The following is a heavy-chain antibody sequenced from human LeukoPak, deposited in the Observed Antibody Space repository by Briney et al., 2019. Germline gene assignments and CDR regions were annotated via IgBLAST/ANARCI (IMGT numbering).Heavy chain of an antibody. V-gene: IGHV4-38-2*02. CDR2: IYHSGST. D-gene: IGHD3-10*01. Sequence: PSETLSLTCSVSGYSISSGYYWGWIRQPPGKGLEWIGSIYHSGSTYYNPSLKSRVTISVDTSKNQFSLKLSSVTAADTAVYYCARDQYYYGSGSYGLDYWGQGTLVTVSS. CDR3: ARDQYYYGSGSYGLDY. CDR1: GYSISSGYY. J-gene: IGHJ4*02.